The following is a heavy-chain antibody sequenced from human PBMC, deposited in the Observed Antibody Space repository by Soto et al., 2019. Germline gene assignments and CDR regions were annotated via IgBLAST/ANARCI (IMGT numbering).Heavy chain of an antibody. J-gene: IGHJ4*02. D-gene: IGHD2-21*01. Sequence: GGSLRLSCAASGFTFSNYAMNWVRQAPGRGLEWVSAISGSGGTTYYADSVKGRFTMSRDNSKNTLYLQMNSLRADDTAVYYCAKVPLQPYYFDYWGLGTLVTVSS. CDR2: ISGSGGTT. CDR3: AKVPLQPYYFDY. V-gene: IGHV3-23*01. CDR1: GFTFSNYA.